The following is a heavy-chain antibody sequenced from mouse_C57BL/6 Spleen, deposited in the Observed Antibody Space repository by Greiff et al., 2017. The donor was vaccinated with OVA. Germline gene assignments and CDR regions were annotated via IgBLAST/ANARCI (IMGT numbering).Heavy chain of an antibody. D-gene: IGHD1-1*01. J-gene: IGHJ2*01. CDR3: ARWATVVATDFDY. Sequence: QVQLQQPGTELVKPGASVKLSCKASGYTFTSYWMHWVKQRPGQGLEWIGNINPSNGGTNYNEKFKSKAKLTVYKSSSTAYMQLSSLTSEDAAVYYCARWATVVATDFDYWGQGTTLTVSS. V-gene: IGHV1-53*01. CDR2: INPSNGGT. CDR1: GYTFTSYW.